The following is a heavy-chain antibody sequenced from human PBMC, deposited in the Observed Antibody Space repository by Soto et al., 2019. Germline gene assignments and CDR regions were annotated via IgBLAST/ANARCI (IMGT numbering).Heavy chain of an antibody. V-gene: IGHV1-69*06. D-gene: IGHD2-15*01. J-gene: IGHJ4*02. CDR1: GGTFSSYA. CDR3: ARGFGRGGSCYNSRYFDY. Sequence: QVQLVQSGAEVKKPGSSVKVSCKASGGTFSSYAISWVRQAPGQGLEWMGGIIPIFGTANYAQKFQGRVTITADKSTSTAYMELSSLRSEDTAVYYCARGFGRGGSCYNSRYFDYWGQGTLVTVSS. CDR2: IIPIFGTA.